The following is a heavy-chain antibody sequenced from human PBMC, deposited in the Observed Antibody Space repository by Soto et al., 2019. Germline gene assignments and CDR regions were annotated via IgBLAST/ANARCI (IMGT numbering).Heavy chain of an antibody. V-gene: IGHV1-2*02. Sequence: VASVKVSCKASGYTFSDYYIHWVRQAPGQGLEWMGWINPNSGGTKYAPKFQGGVTMTRDTSITTAYMELSRLRSGDTAVYYCAKEPATAKPEGVDGWGKGTLVTVSS. J-gene: IGHJ4*02. CDR1: GYTFSDYY. CDR3: AKEPATAKPEGVDG. CDR2: INPNSGGT. D-gene: IGHD1-1*01.